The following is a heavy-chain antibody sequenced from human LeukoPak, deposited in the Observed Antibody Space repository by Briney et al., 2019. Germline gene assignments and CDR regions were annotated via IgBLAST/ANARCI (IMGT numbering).Heavy chain of an antibody. CDR2: ITTTTSDT. V-gene: IGHV3-21*01. CDR3: ARVVVGGWSYYGMDV. D-gene: IGHD2-15*01. J-gene: IGHJ6*02. Sequence: PGGSLRLSCAASGFTFSSYAMNWVRKAPGKGLERVSSITTTTSDTYYADSVKGRFTISRDNAKNSLYLQMNSLRAEDTAVYYCARVVVGGWSYYGMDVWGQGTTVTVSS. CDR1: GFTFSSYA.